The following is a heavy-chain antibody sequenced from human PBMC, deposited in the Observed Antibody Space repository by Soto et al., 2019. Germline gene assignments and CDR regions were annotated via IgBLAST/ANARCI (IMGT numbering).Heavy chain of an antibody. V-gene: IGHV1-69*12. Sequence: QVQLVQSGAEVKKPESSVKVSCKAPGGTFSTYAISWVRQAHGQGLEWMGGIIPMFGTANYAQRFQDRVTITADESTNTVYMELSSLRSEDTAVYFCASGIQLWLRRINNGYSGWSQGTLVTVSS. CDR1: GGTFSTYA. CDR2: IIPMFGTA. J-gene: IGHJ4*02. CDR3: ASGIQLWLRRINNGYSG. D-gene: IGHD5-18*01.